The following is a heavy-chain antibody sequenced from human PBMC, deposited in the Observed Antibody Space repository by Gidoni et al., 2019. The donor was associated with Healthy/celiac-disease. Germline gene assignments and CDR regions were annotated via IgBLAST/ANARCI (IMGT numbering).Heavy chain of an antibody. D-gene: IGHD3-3*01. J-gene: IGHJ4*02. Sequence: QVQLQESGPGLVKPSQTPSLTCTVSGGSLSSGGYYWSWIRQHPGKGLEWIGYIYYSGSTYYNPSLKSRVTISVDTSKNQFSLKLSSVTAADTAVYYCARANYDFWSGYLFYFDYWGQGTLVTVSS. V-gene: IGHV4-31*03. CDR3: ARANYDFWSGYLFYFDY. CDR2: IYYSGST. CDR1: GGSLSSGGYY.